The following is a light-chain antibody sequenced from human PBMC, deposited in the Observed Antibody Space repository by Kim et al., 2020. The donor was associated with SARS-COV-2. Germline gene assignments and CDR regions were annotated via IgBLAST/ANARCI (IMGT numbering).Light chain of an antibody. V-gene: IGKV4-1*01. CDR2: WAS. J-gene: IGKJ1*01. Sequence: ATINCKSSESLLYSSNNKNYLTWYQQKPGQPPKVLIYWASTRESGVPDRFSGSGSGTYFTLSISSLQPEDVALYYCQQYYSTPWTFGQGTKVDIK. CDR1: ESLLYSSNNKNY. CDR3: QQYYSTPWT.